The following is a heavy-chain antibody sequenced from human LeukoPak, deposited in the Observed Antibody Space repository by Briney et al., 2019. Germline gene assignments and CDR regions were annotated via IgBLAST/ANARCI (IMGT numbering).Heavy chain of an antibody. CDR2: ISAYNGNP. CDR1: GYTFTSYG. J-gene: IGHJ4*02. D-gene: IGHD2-2*01. Sequence: PGASVKVSCKASGYTFTSYGISWVRQAPGQGLEWMGWISAYNGNPNYAQKLQGRVTMTTDTSTSTAYMELRSLRSDDTAVYYCARDKRCSSTSCYFPPKTQYYFDYWGQGTLVTVSS. CDR3: ARDKRCSSTSCYFPPKTQYYFDY. V-gene: IGHV1-18*01.